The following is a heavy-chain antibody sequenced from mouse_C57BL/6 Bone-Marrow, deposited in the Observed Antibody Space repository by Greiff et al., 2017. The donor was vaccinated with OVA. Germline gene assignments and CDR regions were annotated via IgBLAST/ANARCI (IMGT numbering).Heavy chain of an antibody. Sequence: EVQVVESGGGLVKPGGSLKLSCAASGFTFSSYAMSWVRQTPEKRLEWVATISDGGSYTYYPDNVKGRFTISRDNAKNNLYLQMSHLKSEDTAMYYCAREDGKGDYWGQGTTLTVSS. CDR3: AREDGKGDY. CDR1: GFTFSSYA. CDR2: ISDGGSYT. J-gene: IGHJ2*01. D-gene: IGHD2-1*01. V-gene: IGHV5-4*01.